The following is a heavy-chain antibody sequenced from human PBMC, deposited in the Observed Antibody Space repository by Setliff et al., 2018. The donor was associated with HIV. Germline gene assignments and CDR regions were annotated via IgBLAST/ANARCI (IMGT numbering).Heavy chain of an antibody. V-gene: IGHV3-20*04. D-gene: IGHD6-6*01. CDR1: GFTFDDYG. Sequence: GGSLRLSCEASGFTFDDYGMSWVRQAPGKGLEWVSGINWNGRSTGDADFVKGRFTISRDNAKNSLYLQMNSLGAEDTALYYCASEAWTSYRSSSGYYYYYMDVWGKGTTVTV. J-gene: IGHJ6*03. CDR2: INWNGRST. CDR3: ASEAWTSYRSSSGYYYYYMDV.